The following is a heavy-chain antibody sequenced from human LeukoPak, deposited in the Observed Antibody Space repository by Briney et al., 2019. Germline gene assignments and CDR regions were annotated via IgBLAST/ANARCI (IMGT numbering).Heavy chain of an antibody. CDR1: GYTLTGYY. J-gene: IGHJ4*02. V-gene: IGHV1-2*02. Sequence: ASVKVSCKASGYTLTGYYMHWVRQAPGQGLEWMGWIKPNSGGTKYAQKFKGRVTMTRDTSISTVYMELSRLRSDDTAVYYCARGRDFWSGSRFDYWGQGTLVTVSS. D-gene: IGHD3-3*01. CDR2: IKPNSGGT. CDR3: ARGRDFWSGSRFDY.